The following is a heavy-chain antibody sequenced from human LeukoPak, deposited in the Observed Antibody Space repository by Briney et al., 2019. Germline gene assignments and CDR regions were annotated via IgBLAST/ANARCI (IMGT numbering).Heavy chain of an antibody. D-gene: IGHD6-13*01. CDR3: ATDRYSSSWYRDFDY. Sequence: GASVKVSCKVSGYTLTELSMHWVRQAPGKGLEWIGGFDPEDGETIYAQKLQGRVTMTEDTSTDTAYMELSSLRSEDTAVYYCATDRYSSSWYRDFDYWGQGTLVTVSS. CDR1: GYTLTELS. CDR2: FDPEDGET. J-gene: IGHJ4*02. V-gene: IGHV1-24*01.